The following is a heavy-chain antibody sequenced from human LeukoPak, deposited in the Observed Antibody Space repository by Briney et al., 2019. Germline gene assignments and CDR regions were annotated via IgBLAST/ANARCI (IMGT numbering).Heavy chain of an antibody. D-gene: IGHD6-6*01. CDR3: ARDSSSLAFDY. V-gene: IGHV3-33*01. CDR2: IWYDGSNK. CDR1: GFTFSSYG. Sequence: GGSLRLSCAASGFTFSSYGMHWVRQAPGKGLEWVAVIWYDGSNKYYADSVKGQFTISRDNSKNTLYLQMNSLRAEDTAVYYCARDSSSLAFDYWGQGTLVTVSS. J-gene: IGHJ4*02.